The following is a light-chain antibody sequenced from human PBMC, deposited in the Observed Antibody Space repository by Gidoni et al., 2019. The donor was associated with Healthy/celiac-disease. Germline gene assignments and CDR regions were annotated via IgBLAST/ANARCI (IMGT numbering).Light chain of an antibody. V-gene: IGKV3-15*01. CDR1: QSVSSN. J-gene: IGKJ1*01. CDR2: GAS. Sequence: EIELPQPPATLSVSPGERATLSCRASQSVSSNLAWYQQKPGQAPRLLIYGASTRATGIPARFSGSGSGTEFTLTISSLQSEDFAVYFCQQYNNWPPWTFGQGTKVEIK. CDR3: QQYNNWPPWT.